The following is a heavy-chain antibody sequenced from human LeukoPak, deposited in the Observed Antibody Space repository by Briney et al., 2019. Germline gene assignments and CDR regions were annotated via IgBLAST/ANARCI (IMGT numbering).Heavy chain of an antibody. CDR3: ARARVGATTGFEY. Sequence: GGSLRLSCAASGFTFSSYSMNWVRQAPGKGLEWVSSISSSSSCIYYADSVKGRFTISRDNAKNSLYLQMNSLRAEDTAVYYCARARVGATTGFEYWGQGTLVTVSS. CDR1: GFTFSSYS. D-gene: IGHD1-26*01. CDR2: ISSSSSCI. J-gene: IGHJ4*02. V-gene: IGHV3-21*01.